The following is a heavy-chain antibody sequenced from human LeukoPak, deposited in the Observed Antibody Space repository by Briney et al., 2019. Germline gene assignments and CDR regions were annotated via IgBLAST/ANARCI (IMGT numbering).Heavy chain of an antibody. J-gene: IGHJ4*02. V-gene: IGHV4-39*01. Sequence: PSETLSLTXTVSGGSISSSSYYWGCIRQPPGKGLEWIGGIYYSGSTYYNPSLKSRVTISVDTSKSQFSLKLSSVTAADTAVYYCARLSYSSGWYVPEIDYWGQGTLVTVSS. CDR3: ARLSYSSGWYVPEIDY. D-gene: IGHD6-19*01. CDR1: GGSISSSSYY. CDR2: IYYSGST.